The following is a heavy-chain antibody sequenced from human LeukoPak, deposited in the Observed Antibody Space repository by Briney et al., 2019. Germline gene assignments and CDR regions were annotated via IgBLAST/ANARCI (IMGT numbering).Heavy chain of an antibody. CDR3: ATDIATGYSPRDY. CDR1: GYTLTELS. J-gene: IGHJ4*02. V-gene: IGHV1-24*01. Sequence: ASVKVSCKVSGYTLTELSMHWVRQAPGKGLEWMGGFYPEDGETIYAQKFQGRVTMTEDTSTDTAYMELSSLRSEDTAVYYCATDIATGYSPRDYWGQGTLVTVSS. D-gene: IGHD3-9*01. CDR2: FYPEDGET.